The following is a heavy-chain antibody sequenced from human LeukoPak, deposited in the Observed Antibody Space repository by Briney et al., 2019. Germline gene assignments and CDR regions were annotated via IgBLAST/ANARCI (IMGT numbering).Heavy chain of an antibody. Sequence: SETLSLTCTVSGGSISPYYWSWIRQPPGKGLEWLGYIYYSGSTDYNPSLKSRVAISVDTSKNQFSLKLSSVTAADTAVYCCARSTGSTMFIDYWGQGTLVTVSS. CDR3: ARSTGSTMFIDY. CDR1: GGSISPYY. D-gene: IGHD3-10*02. V-gene: IGHV4-59*01. CDR2: IYYSGST. J-gene: IGHJ4*02.